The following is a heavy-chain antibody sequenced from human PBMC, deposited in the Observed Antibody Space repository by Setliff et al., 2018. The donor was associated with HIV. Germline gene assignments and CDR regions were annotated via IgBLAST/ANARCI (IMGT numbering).Heavy chain of an antibody. CDR2: ISPHNGDR. CDR1: GYTFTDYF. CDR3: ARQLSNSLES. Sequence: GASVKVSCKASGYTFTDYFIHWVRQAPGQGLEWMGWISPHNGDRKIPQRFRGRVTMTRDTSINTAYMEFSSLRSDDTAVYYCARQLSNSLESWGQGTLVTVSS. V-gene: IGHV1-2*02. D-gene: IGHD1-1*01. J-gene: IGHJ4*02.